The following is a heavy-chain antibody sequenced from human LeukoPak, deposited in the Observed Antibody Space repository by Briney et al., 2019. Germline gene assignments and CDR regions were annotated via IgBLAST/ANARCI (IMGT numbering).Heavy chain of an antibody. CDR3: ARVREDYGDYPLEGAFDI. CDR1: GYTFTSYY. Sequence: ASVKVSCKASGYTFTSYYMHWVRQAPGQGLEWMGWINPNSGGTNYAQKFQGRVTMTRDTSISTAYMELSRLRSDDTAVYYCARVREDYGDYPLEGAFDIWGQGTMVTVSS. J-gene: IGHJ3*02. CDR2: INPNSGGT. D-gene: IGHD4-17*01. V-gene: IGHV1-2*02.